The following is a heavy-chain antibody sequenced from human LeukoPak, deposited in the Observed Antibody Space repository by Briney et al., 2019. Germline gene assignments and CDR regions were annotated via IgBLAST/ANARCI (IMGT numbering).Heavy chain of an antibody. V-gene: IGHV5-51*03. CDR3: ARGRYCSSTKRGSCGMDV. J-gene: IGHJ6*02. Sequence: GESLKISCKGSGYSFTSYWIGWVRQMPGKGLEWMGIIYPGDSDTRYSPSFQGQVTISADKSISTAYLQWSSLKASDTAMYYCARGRYCSSTKRGSCGMDVWGQGTTVTVSS. CDR2: IYPGDSDT. D-gene: IGHD2-2*01. CDR1: GYSFTSYW.